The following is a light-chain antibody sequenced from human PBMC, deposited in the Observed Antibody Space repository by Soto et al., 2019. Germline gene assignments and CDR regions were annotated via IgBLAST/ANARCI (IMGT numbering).Light chain of an antibody. J-gene: IGLJ2*01. V-gene: IGLV2-14*01. CDR1: SSDVGGYNY. CDR2: DVS. CDR3: SSYTTSGSLV. Sequence: QSVLTQPASVSGSPGQSITISCTGTSSDVGGYNYVSWYQQHPGKAPKLMIYDVSNRPSGVSNRFSGSKSGNTASLTISGLQAEDEADDYCSSYTTSGSLVFGGGTKVTVL.